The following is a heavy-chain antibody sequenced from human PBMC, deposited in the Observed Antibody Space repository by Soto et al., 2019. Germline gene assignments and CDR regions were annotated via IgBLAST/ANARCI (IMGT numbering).Heavy chain of an antibody. J-gene: IGHJ4*02. CDR3: AKGASTTVCACNDY. D-gene: IGHD4-17*01. Sequence: EVQLVESGGGWVQPGRSLRLSCAASGFIFDEYAMHGVRQAPGKGLEWVSSISWNSGNIGYADSVKGRFTISRDNAKNSMYVQMNSVRGADTALYYCAKGASTTVCACNDYSGQGTLVTVSS. CDR1: GFIFDEYA. CDR2: ISWNSGNI. V-gene: IGHV3-9*01.